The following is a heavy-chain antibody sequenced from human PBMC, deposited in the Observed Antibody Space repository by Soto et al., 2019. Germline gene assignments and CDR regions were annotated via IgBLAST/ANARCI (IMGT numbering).Heavy chain of an antibody. CDR1: GGSISSGGYS. V-gene: IGHV4-30-2*01. D-gene: IGHD3-22*01. Sequence: PSETLSLTCAVSGGSISSGGYSWSWIRQPPGKGLEWIGYIYHSGSTYYNPSLKSRVTISVDRSKNQFSLKLSSVTAADTAVYYCARDLRHYYDSSGSSYYYYGMDVWGQGTTVTVSS. CDR2: IYHSGST. CDR3: ARDLRHYYDSSGSSYYYYGMDV. J-gene: IGHJ6*02.